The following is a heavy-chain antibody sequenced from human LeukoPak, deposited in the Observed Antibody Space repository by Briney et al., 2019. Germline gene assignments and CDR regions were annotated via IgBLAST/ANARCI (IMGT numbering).Heavy chain of an antibody. CDR3: ARDGDYGDYEY. D-gene: IGHD4-17*01. Sequence: TLSLTFAVSGGSITSGSYYWCWIRQPAGKGLEWIGRIHSSGSTNYNPSLKSRVSISEDTYKNQFSLKLTSVTAADTAVYYCARDGDYGDYEYWGQGTLVTVSS. V-gene: IGHV4-61*02. J-gene: IGHJ4*02. CDR1: GGSITSGSYY. CDR2: IHSSGST.